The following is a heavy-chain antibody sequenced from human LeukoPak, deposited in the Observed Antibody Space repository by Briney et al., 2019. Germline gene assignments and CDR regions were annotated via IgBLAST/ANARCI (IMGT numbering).Heavy chain of an antibody. Sequence: PGGSLRLSCAASGFTFSSYSMNWVRQAPGKGLEWVSSISSSSSYIYYADSVKGRFTISRDNAKNSLYLQMNSLRAEDTAVYYCARDKAPTTVTTDEGMDVWGQGTTVTVSS. CDR3: ARDKAPTTVTTDEGMDV. V-gene: IGHV3-21*01. CDR2: ISSSSSYI. J-gene: IGHJ6*02. D-gene: IGHD4-17*01. CDR1: GFTFSSYS.